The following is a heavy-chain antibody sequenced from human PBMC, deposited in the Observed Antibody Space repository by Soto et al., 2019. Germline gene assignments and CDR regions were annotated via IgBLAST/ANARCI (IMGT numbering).Heavy chain of an antibody. J-gene: IGHJ6*02. D-gene: IGHD3-10*01. Sequence: PGGSLRLSCTASGFTFGDYAMSWFRQAPGKGLEWVGFIRSKAYGGTTEYAASVKDRFTISRDDSKSIAYLQMNSLKTEDTAVYYCTRGWLGTSPNYYYYYGMDVWGQGTTVTVSS. CDR2: IRSKAYGGTT. CDR1: GFTFGDYA. V-gene: IGHV3-49*03. CDR3: TRGWLGTSPNYYYYYGMDV.